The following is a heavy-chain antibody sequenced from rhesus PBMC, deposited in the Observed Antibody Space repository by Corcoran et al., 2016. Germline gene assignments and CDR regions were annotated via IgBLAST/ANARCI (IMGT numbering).Heavy chain of an antibody. CDR1: GGSISSNY. V-gene: IGHV4-173*01. CDR2: ISGSGGST. Sequence: QLQLQESGPGLVKPSETLSLTCAVSGGSISSNYWSWIPQPPGKGLEWSGRISGSGGSTDYHPSLKSRVTISTDTYKNQFSLKLSSVTAADTAVYYCARVVKEQPPYFDYWGQGVLVTVSS. CDR3: ARVVKEQPPYFDY. D-gene: IGHD1-20*01. J-gene: IGHJ4*01.